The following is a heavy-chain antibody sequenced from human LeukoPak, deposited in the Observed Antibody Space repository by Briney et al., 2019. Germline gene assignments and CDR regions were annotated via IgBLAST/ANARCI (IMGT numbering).Heavy chain of an antibody. D-gene: IGHD7-27*01. CDR3: ARGRTGYWYFDL. CDR1: GGSFSGYY. CDR2: TNHSGST. J-gene: IGHJ2*01. V-gene: IGHV4-34*01. Sequence: SETLSLTCAVYGGSFSGYYWSWIRQPPGKGLERIGETNHSGSTNYNPSLKSRVTISVDTSKNQFSLKLSSVTAADTAVYYCARGRTGYWYFDLWGRGTLVTVSS.